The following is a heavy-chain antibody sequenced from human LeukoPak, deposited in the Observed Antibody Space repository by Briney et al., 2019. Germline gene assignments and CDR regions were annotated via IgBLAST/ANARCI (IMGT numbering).Heavy chain of an antibody. V-gene: IGHV4-39*01. D-gene: IGHD1-26*01. CDR3: ASSTSGSYYRGGYYFDY. CDR2: IYYSGRT. J-gene: IGHJ4*02. Sequence: PSETLSLTCTVSGGSISSSSYYWGWLRQPPGKGLEWIGSIYYSGRTYYNPSLKSRVTISVDTSKNQFSLKLGSVSAADTAVYYCASSTSGSYYRGGYYFDYWGQGTLDTVSS. CDR1: GGSISSSSYY.